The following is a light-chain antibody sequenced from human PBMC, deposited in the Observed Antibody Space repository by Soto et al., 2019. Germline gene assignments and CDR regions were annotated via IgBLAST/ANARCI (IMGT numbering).Light chain of an antibody. Sequence: EILLTQSPGTLSLSPGERATLSCRASQSVSSSFLAWYQQKPGQAPRLLIYGASSRATGIPDRFSGSGSGTDFTLNISRLEPEDVAVYYCQQYGSSPLTFGGGTKVEIK. CDR2: GAS. J-gene: IGKJ4*01. V-gene: IGKV3-20*01. CDR3: QQYGSSPLT. CDR1: QSVSSSF.